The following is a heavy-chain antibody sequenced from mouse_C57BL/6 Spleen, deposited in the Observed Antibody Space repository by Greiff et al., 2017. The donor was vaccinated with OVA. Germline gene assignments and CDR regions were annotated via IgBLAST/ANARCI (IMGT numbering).Heavy chain of an antibody. CDR2: IDPSDSYT. Sequence: QVQLQQPGAELVKPGASVKLSCKASGYTFTSYWMQWVKQRPGQGLEWIGEIDPSDSYTTYNQKFKGKATLTVDTSSSTAYMQLSSLTYEDSAVYCCASGDYYCSFDYWGQGTTLTVSS. CDR3: ASGDYYCSFDY. V-gene: IGHV1-50*01. CDR1: GYTFTSYW. D-gene: IGHD1-1*01. J-gene: IGHJ2*01.